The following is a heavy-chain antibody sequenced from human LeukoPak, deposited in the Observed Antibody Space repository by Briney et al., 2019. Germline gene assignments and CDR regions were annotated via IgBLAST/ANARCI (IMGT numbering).Heavy chain of an antibody. Sequence: SETLSLTCTVSGGSISSYYWSWVRQPPGKGLEWIGYIYYSGSTNYNPSLKSRVTISVDTSKNQFSLKLSSVTAADTAVYYCARYMAPVVVTAIYWGQGTLVTVSS. CDR1: GGSISSYY. CDR3: ARYMAPVVVTAIY. CDR2: IYYSGST. D-gene: IGHD2-21*02. J-gene: IGHJ4*02. V-gene: IGHV4-59*08.